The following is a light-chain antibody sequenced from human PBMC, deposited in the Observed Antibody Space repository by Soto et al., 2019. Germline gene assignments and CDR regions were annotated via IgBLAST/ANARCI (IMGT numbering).Light chain of an antibody. Sequence: DISLSASPSAMSASVGDRITITFRASQTISSCLAWYQQKPGKAPKLLIYTASSLKSGVPSRFSGSGSGTEFTLTISSLQPDDFATYYCQHCNSYSEAFGPGTKVDI. CDR1: QTISSC. J-gene: IGKJ1*01. CDR2: TAS. V-gene: IGKV1-5*03. CDR3: QHCNSYSEA.